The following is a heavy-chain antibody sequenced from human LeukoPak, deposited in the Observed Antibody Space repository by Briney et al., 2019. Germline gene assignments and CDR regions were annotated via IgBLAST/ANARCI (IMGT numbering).Heavy chain of an antibody. CDR2: IIPVFGTA. D-gene: IGHD2-2*01. CDR3: ARGGIVVVPAAMGY. J-gene: IGHJ4*02. Sequence: SVRVSCKASVGTFIIYAISGGPQAPGRGREWVGGIIPVFGTANYAQKFQGRVTITADESTSTAYMALSSLRSEDTAVYYCARGGIVVVPAAMGYWGQGTLVTVSS. CDR1: VGTFIIYA. V-gene: IGHV1-69*13.